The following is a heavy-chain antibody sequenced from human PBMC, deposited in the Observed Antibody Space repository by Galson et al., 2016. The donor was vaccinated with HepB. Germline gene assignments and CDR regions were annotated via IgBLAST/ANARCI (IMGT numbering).Heavy chain of an antibody. CDR1: GFTVSNNY. CDR3: ARNRHCSGGSCYGA. V-gene: IGHV3-66*01. CDR2: IYSGGST. D-gene: IGHD2-15*01. Sequence: SLRLSCAASGFTVSNNYMRWVRQALGKGLEWVSLIYSGGSTYYADSVKGRFTISRDSSKNTLYLQMNSLRAEDTAVYYCARNRHCSGGSCYGAWGQGTLVTVSS. J-gene: IGHJ5*02.